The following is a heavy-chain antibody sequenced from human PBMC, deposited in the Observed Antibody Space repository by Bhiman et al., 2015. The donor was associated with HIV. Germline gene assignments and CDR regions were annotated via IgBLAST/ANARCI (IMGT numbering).Heavy chain of an antibody. J-gene: IGHJ4*02. V-gene: IGHV3-7*02. CDR1: GFTFSSYW. CDR2: IKQDGSET. CDR3: ARGERGIAAAAYFDY. Sequence: EVQLVESGGGLVQPGGSLRLSCGASGFTFSSYWMSWVRQAPGKGLEWVANIKQDGSETYYVDSVKGRFTISRDNAKNSLYLQMNSLRADDTAVYYCARGERGIAAAAYFDYWGQGTLVTVSS. D-gene: IGHD6-13*01.